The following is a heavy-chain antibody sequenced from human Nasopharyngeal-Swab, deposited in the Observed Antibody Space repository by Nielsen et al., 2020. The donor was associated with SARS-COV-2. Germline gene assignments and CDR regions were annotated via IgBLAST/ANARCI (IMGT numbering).Heavy chain of an antibody. J-gene: IGHJ6*03. CDR2: TYYRSKWYN. Sequence: WIRQSPSRGLERLGRTYYRSKWYNDYAVSVKSRITINPDTSKNQFSLQLNSVTPEDTAVYYCARDGGGYSGYDYPLYYYYYMDVWGKGTTVTVSS. V-gene: IGHV6-1*01. D-gene: IGHD5-12*01. CDR3: ARDGGGYSGYDYPLYYYYYMDV.